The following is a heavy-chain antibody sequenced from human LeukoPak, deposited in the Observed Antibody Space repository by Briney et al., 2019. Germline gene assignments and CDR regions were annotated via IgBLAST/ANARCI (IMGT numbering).Heavy chain of an antibody. V-gene: IGHV3-66*01. Sequence: GGSLRLSCAASGFTFSSYAMHWARQAPGKGMEWVSLINSGGSTYYADSVKGRFTISRDYSKNTLYLQMNSLRAEDTAVYYCAGRLATAASFDYWGQGTLVTVSS. CDR1: GFTFSSYA. J-gene: IGHJ4*02. D-gene: IGHD6-13*01. CDR2: INSGGST. CDR3: AGRLATAASFDY.